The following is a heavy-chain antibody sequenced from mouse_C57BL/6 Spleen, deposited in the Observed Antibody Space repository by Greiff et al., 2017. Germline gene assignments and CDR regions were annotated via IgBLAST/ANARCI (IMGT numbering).Heavy chain of an antibody. CDR3: ARSSNYWYFDV. CDR1: GYAFSSSW. Sequence: LQQSGPELVKPGASVKISCKASGYAFSSSWMNWVKQRPGKGLEWIGRIYPGDGDTNYNGKFKGKATLTADKSSSTAYMQLSSLTSEDSAVYFCARSSNYWYFDVWGTGTTVTVSS. V-gene: IGHV1-82*01. D-gene: IGHD2-10*02. CDR2: IYPGDGDT. J-gene: IGHJ1*03.